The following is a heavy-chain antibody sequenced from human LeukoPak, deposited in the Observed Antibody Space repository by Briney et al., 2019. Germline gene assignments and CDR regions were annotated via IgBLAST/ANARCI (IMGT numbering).Heavy chain of an antibody. V-gene: IGHV1-69*13. CDR1: GYTFTSYG. J-gene: IGHJ4*02. Sequence: SVKVSCKASGYTFTSYGISWVRQAPGQGLEWMGGIIPIFGTANYAQKFQGRVTITADESTSTAYMELSSLRSEDTAVYYCARDKEVAVAGQLDYWGQGTLVTVSS. CDR2: IIPIFGTA. D-gene: IGHD6-19*01. CDR3: ARDKEVAVAGQLDY.